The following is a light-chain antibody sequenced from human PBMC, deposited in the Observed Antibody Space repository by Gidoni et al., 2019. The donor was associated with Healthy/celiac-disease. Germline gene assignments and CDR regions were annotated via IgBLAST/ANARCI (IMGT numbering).Light chain of an antibody. J-gene: IGLJ2*01. CDR1: SSDVGGYNY. CDR3: SSYTSSSTLDVV. CDR2: EVS. V-gene: IGLV2-14*01. Sequence: QSALTQPASVSWSPGQSITISCTGTSSDVGGYNYVSWYQQHPGKAPKLMIYEVSNRPSGVSNRFSGSKSGNTASLTISGLQAEDEADYYCSSYTSSSTLDVVFGGGTKLTVL.